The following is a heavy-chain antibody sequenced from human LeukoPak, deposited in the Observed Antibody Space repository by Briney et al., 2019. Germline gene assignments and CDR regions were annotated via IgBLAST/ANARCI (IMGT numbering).Heavy chain of an antibody. CDR1: GFTFSTYS. D-gene: IGHD3-10*01. CDR3: ARDHLSYGSGSYYSHYGMDV. V-gene: IGHV3-21*01. Sequence: GGSLRLSCAASGFTFSTYSMNWLRLAPGKGLEWVSSISPDSNYKYYVDSVKGRFTISRDNAKNSLYLQMNSLRAEDTAVYYCARDHLSYGSGSYYSHYGMDVWGQGTTVTVSS. J-gene: IGHJ6*02. CDR2: ISPDSNYK.